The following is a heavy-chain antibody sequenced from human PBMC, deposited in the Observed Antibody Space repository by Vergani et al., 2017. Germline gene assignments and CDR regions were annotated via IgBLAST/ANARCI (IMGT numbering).Heavy chain of an antibody. V-gene: IGHV3-23*01. Sequence: EVQLLESGGGLVQPGGSLRLSCAASGFTFSSYAMSWVRQAPGKGLEWVSAISGSGGSTYYADSVKGRFTISRDNAKNSLYLQMNSLRAEDTAVYYCARDLVAGGDYWGQGTLVTVSS. CDR3: ARDLVAGGDY. CDR1: GFTFSSYA. J-gene: IGHJ4*02. CDR2: ISGSGGST.